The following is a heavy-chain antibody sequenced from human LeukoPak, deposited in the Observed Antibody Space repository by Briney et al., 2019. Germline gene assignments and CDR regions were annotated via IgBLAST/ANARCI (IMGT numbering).Heavy chain of an antibody. J-gene: IGHJ4*02. CDR2: ISSSSSYI. CDR1: GFTFSSYS. V-gene: IGHV3-21*01. D-gene: IGHD3-3*01. Sequence: GGSLRLSCAASGFTFSSYSMNWVRQAPGKGLEWVSSISSSSSYIYYADSVKGRFTISRDNSKNTLYLQMNSLRAEDTAVYYCAKDARYYDFWSGYYVYWGQGTLVTVSS. CDR3: AKDARYYDFWSGYYVY.